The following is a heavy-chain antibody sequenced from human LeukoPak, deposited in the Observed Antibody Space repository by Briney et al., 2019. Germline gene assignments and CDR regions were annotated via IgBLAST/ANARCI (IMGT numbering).Heavy chain of an antibody. V-gene: IGHV3-7*01. Sequence: PGGSLRLSCAASGFTFSSYWMSWVRQAPGKGLEWVANIKQDGSEKYYVDSVKGRFTISRDNAKNSLYLQMNSLRAEDTAVYYCTKDQARDSGSYYQAPEGYFQHWGQGTLVTVSS. CDR2: IKQDGSEK. CDR3: TKDQARDSGSYYQAPEGYFQH. D-gene: IGHD1-26*01. CDR1: GFTFSSYW. J-gene: IGHJ1*01.